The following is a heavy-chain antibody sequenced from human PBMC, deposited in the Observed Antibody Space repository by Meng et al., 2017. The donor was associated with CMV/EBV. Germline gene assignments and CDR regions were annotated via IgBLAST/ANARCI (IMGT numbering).Heavy chain of an antibody. CDR2: ISAKKEKT. J-gene: IGHJ5*02. Sequence: ACKASGYTFNNYGISWVRQAAGQGLEWMGWISAKKEKTNDAKKLQGRVTMTTDTSTTTAYMELRSLRSDDTAVYYCARAHLGDWFDPWGQGTLVTVSS. V-gene: IGHV1-18*01. CDR3: ARAHLGDWFDP. D-gene: IGHD2-15*01. CDR1: GYTFNNYG.